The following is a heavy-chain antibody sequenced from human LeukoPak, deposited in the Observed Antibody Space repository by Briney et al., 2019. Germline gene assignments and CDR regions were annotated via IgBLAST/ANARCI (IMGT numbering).Heavy chain of an antibody. CDR1: GYRSTIYW. J-gene: IGHJ4*02. CDR2: IYPGDSDI. CDR3: VRRTTGEYYFDY. Sequence: GESLKISCKGSGYRSTIYWIGWVRQRPGRGLEWIGIIYPGDSDIRYSPSFQGQVNISADKSISTAYLQWSSLKASDTAMYYCVRRTTGEYYFDYWGQGTLVTVSS. V-gene: IGHV5-51*01. D-gene: IGHD7-27*01.